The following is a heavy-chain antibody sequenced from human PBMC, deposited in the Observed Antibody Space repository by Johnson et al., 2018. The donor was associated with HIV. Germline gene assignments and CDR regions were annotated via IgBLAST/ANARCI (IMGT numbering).Heavy chain of an antibody. Sequence: VQLVESGGGLVQPGGSLRLSCAASGCTFSRSDMHWVRQGRGKGLEWVSGIASACDTSSPGSVKGRFTVPRENAKNTLYLQMNSLGAEDSAVYYCVRGDGVTGAFDIWGQGTMVTVSS. CDR2: IASACDT. V-gene: IGHV3-13*01. D-gene: IGHD2-21*02. CDR3: VRGDGVTGAFDI. J-gene: IGHJ3*02. CDR1: GCTFSRSD.